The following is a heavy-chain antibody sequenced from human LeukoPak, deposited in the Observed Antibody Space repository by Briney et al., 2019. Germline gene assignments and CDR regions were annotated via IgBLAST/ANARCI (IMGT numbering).Heavy chain of an antibody. CDR3: ARDGIVVVPAAITGLLDY. D-gene: IGHD2-2*02. CDR1: GYTFTSYY. CDR2: INPSGGST. V-gene: IGHV1-46*01. Sequence: ASVKVSCKASGYTFTSYYMHWVRQAPGQGLEWMGIINPSGGSTSYAQKFQGRVTMTRDMSTSTVYMELSSLRSEDTAVYYCARDGIVVVPAAITGLLDYWGQGTLVTVSS. J-gene: IGHJ4*02.